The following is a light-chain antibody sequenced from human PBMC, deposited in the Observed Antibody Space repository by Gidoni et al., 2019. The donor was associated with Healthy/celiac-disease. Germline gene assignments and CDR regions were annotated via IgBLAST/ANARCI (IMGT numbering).Light chain of an antibody. CDR2: AAS. Sequence: IRLTHSPSSFSASTGDRVTITCRASQDISSYLAWYQQKPGKAPKLLIYAASTLQSGVPSRFSGSGSGTDFTLTISCLQSEDFATYYCKQYYSYPLTFGGGTKVEIK. V-gene: IGKV1-8*01. CDR1: QDISSY. J-gene: IGKJ4*01. CDR3: KQYYSYPLT.